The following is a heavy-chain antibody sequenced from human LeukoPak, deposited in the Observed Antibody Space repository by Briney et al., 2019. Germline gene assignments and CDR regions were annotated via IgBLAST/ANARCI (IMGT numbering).Heavy chain of an antibody. V-gene: IGHV4-39*01. CDR3: ARLTLGYCSSTSCYGGLVDP. J-gene: IGHJ5*02. CDR1: GGSISSSSYY. D-gene: IGHD2-2*01. Sequence: SETLSLTCTVSGGSISSSSYYWGWIRQPPGKGLEWIGSIYYSGSTYYNPSLKSRVTISVDTSENQFSLKLSSVTAADTAVYYCARLTLGYCSSTSCYGGLVDPWGQGTLVTVSS. CDR2: IYYSGST.